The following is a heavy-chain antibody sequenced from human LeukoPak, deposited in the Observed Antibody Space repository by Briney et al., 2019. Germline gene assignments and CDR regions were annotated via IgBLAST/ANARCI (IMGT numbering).Heavy chain of an antibody. CDR3: ARGVGYCSGGTCYSYYYGMDV. CDR1: GGSISSSGYY. J-gene: IGHJ6*02. CDR2: IFYSGST. V-gene: IGHV4-31*03. D-gene: IGHD2-15*01. Sequence: KPSETLSLTCTVSGGSISSSGYYWSWIRQHPGKGLEWIGYIFYSGSTNYNPSLKSRLSISVDTDENQFSLRLRSVTAADTAVYYCARGVGYCSGGTCYSYYYGMDVWGQGTTVTVSS.